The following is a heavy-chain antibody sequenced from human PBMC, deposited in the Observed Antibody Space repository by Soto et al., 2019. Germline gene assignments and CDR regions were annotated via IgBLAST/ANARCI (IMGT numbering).Heavy chain of an antibody. Sequence: EVQLLESGGGLVQPGGSLRLSCAASGFTFSSYAMSWVRQAPGKGLEWVSAISGSGGSTYYADSVKGRFTISRDNSKNTLYLQMNSLRAEDTAVYYCAKEGRTYYYGSGSPLWPYWGQGTLVTVSS. CDR1: GFTFSSYA. CDR2: ISGSGGST. V-gene: IGHV3-23*01. J-gene: IGHJ4*02. CDR3: AKEGRTYYYGSGSPLWPY. D-gene: IGHD3-10*01.